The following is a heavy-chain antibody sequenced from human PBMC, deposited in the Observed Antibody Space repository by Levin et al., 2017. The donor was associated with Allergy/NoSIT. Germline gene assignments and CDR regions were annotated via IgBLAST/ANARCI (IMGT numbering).Heavy chain of an antibody. CDR2: ISADGTDK. J-gene: IGHJ4*02. D-gene: IGHD4-11*01. Sequence: GESLKISCAASGFTFSSYAMHWVRQAPGKGLEWVAVISADGTDKYYADSVKGRFTISRDNSKNTVYLQMGSLRTEDTAFYYWARTWYSNSWGWYHFDYWGQGTLVTVSS. V-gene: IGHV3-30-3*01. CDR3: ARTWYSNSWGWYHFDY. CDR1: GFTFSSYA.